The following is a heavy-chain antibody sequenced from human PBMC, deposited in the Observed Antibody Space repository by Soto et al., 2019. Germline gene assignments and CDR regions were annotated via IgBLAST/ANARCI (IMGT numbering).Heavy chain of an antibody. CDR1: GGSMTNYY. CDR2: IYLSGNT. CDR3: AAHYGEYAFL. J-gene: IGHJ4*02. D-gene: IGHD4-17*01. Sequence: SETLSLTCTVSGGSMTNYYWSWIRQPAGKGLEWIGRIYLSGNTNYNPSLKSRVTLSVDTSKNQFSLKLTSVTAADTAVYYCAAHYGEYAFLWGLGTRVTLXS. V-gene: IGHV4-4*07.